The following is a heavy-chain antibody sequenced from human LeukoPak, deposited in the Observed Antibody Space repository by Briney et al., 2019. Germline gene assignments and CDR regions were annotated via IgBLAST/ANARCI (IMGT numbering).Heavy chain of an antibody. Sequence: SETLSLTCTVSGGSISSYYWNWIRQPPGKGLEWIGYIHYSGSTNYNPSLKSRATISVDTSKNQFSLRLSSVTAADTAVYYCARVNYYDSSGYPAFDYWGQGTLVTVSS. J-gene: IGHJ4*02. V-gene: IGHV4-59*12. CDR3: ARVNYYDSSGYPAFDY. CDR2: IHYSGST. D-gene: IGHD3-22*01. CDR1: GGSISSYY.